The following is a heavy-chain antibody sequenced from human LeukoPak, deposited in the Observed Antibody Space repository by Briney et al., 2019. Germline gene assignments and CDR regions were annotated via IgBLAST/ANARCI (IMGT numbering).Heavy chain of an antibody. D-gene: IGHD6-13*01. CDR3: AKRLIVKKQQLVQGYDY. CDR2: ISGSGGST. Sequence: GGSLRLSCAASGFTFSSYAMSWVRQAPGKGLEWVSAISGSGGSTYYADSVKGRFTISRDNSKNTLYLQMNSLRAEDTAVYYCAKRLIVKKQQLVQGYDYWGQGTLVTVSS. V-gene: IGHV3-23*01. J-gene: IGHJ4*02. CDR1: GFTFSSYA.